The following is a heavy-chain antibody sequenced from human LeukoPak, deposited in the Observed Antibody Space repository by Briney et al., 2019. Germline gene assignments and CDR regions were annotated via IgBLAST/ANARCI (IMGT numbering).Heavy chain of an antibody. CDR1: GFTFSRYW. CDR3: AKGGISGRRHWGYFQH. D-gene: IGHD1-26*01. J-gene: IGHJ1*01. V-gene: IGHV3-7*03. Sequence: GGSLRLSCAASGFTFSRYWMSWVRQAPGKGLEWVANIKQDGSEKYYVDSVKGRFTISRDNAKNSLYLQMNSLRAEDTAVYYCAKGGISGRRHWGYFQHWGQGTLVTVSS. CDR2: IKQDGSEK.